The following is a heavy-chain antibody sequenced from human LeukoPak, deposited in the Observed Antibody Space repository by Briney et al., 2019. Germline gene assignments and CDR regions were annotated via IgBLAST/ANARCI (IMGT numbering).Heavy chain of an antibody. CDR2: ISGSGGST. CDR3: AKVADSGYFESIDF. CDR1: GFTLDNYN. Sequence: GGSLRLSCAASGFTLDNYNFNWVRQAPGKGLEWVSVISGSGGSTFYADSVKGRFTISRDNSKNTLYLQMNSLRAEDTAVYYCAKVADSGYFESIDFWGQGTLATVSS. J-gene: IGHJ4*02. V-gene: IGHV3-23*01. D-gene: IGHD3-22*01.